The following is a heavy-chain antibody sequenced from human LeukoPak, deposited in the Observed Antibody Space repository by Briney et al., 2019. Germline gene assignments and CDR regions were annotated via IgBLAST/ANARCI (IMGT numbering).Heavy chain of an antibody. J-gene: IGHJ5*02. CDR2: INPNSGGT. Sequence: GASVKVSCKASGYTFTAYYIHWVRQAPGQGLEWMGWINPNSGGTNYAQKFQGRVTMTRDTSISTVHMELISLRSDDTAVYYCARGGGFYNAWFDPWGQGTPVTVSS. D-gene: IGHD3-9*01. CDR1: GYTFTAYY. CDR3: ARGGGFYNAWFDP. V-gene: IGHV1-2*02.